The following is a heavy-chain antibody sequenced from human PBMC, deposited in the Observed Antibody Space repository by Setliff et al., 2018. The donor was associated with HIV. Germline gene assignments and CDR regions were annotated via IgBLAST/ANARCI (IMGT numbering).Heavy chain of an antibody. CDR1: GGSISTNYW. J-gene: IGHJ4*02. D-gene: IGHD1-26*01. CDR3: AREGEILVGATAAYFDN. CDR2: IYHGGYT. Sequence: SEILSLTCAVSGGSISTNYWWSWVRQPPGKGLEWIGEIYHGGYTNYNPSLKSRATISVDKSKNHFSLKLTSVTAADTAVYYCAREGEILVGATAAYFDNWGQGTLVTVSS. V-gene: IGHV4-4*02.